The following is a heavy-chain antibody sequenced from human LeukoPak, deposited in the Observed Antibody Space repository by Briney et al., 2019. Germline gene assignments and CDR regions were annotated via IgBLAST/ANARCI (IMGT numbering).Heavy chain of an antibody. J-gene: IGHJ3*02. CDR2: IYSGGST. CDR1: GFTFSSYS. V-gene: IGHV3-53*01. CDR3: ARDKTFDI. Sequence: GGSLRLSCAASGFTFSSYSMNWVRQAPGKELEWVSVIYSGGSTYYADSAKGRFTISRDNSKNTLYLHMNSLRAEDTAIYYCARDKTFDIWGQGTMVTVSS.